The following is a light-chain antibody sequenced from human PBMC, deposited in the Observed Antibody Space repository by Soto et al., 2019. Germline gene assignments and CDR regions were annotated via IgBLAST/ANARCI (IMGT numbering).Light chain of an antibody. CDR2: DAS. V-gene: IGKV3-11*01. CDR3: QQHSNWPPIT. J-gene: IGKJ5*01. Sequence: EMVLTQSPATRSLSPGARATLSCRASQSVSSYLAWYQQKPGQAPRLLIYDASDRATGIPGRFSGSGSGTDFTLTISSLEPEDFAGYYCQQHSNWPPITFGQGTRLEIK. CDR1: QSVSSY.